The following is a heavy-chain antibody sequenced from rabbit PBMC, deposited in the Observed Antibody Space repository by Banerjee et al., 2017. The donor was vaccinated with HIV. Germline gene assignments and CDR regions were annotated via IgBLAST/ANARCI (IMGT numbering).Heavy chain of an antibody. J-gene: IGHJ6*01. Sequence: QSLEESGGGLVKPEGSLTLTCKASGFDLSSYYYMCWVRQAPGKGLEWIACIYTGDGNTYCASGAKGRFAISKTSSTTVTLQLTSLTAADTATYFCGRDAGGAGSDLWGQGTLVTVS. D-gene: IGHD3-1*01. V-gene: IGHV1S40*01. CDR3: GRDAGGAGSDL. CDR2: IYTGDGNT. CDR1: GFDLSSYYY.